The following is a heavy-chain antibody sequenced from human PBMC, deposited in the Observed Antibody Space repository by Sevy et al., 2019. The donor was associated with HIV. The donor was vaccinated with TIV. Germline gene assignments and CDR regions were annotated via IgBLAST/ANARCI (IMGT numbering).Heavy chain of an antibody. Sequence: GESLKISCKGSGYSFTSYWIGWVRQMPGKGLEWMGIIYPGDSDTRYSPSFQAQVTISADKSISTAYLQWSSLNASDTAMYYCARLKSDYGDYAFDYWGQGTLVTVSS. CDR2: IYPGDSDT. J-gene: IGHJ4*02. CDR1: GYSFTSYW. V-gene: IGHV5-51*01. CDR3: ARLKSDYGDYAFDY. D-gene: IGHD4-17*01.